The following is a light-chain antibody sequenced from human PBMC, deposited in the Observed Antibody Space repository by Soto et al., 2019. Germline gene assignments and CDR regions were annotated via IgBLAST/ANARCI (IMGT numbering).Light chain of an antibody. CDR2: AAS. V-gene: IGKV1-27*01. CDR1: QSITNY. J-gene: IGKJ3*01. Sequence: DIQMTQSPSSLSASVGDRVTITCRASQSITNYLAWYQQQPGKVPKLLMYAASTLQSGVPSRFSGSGSGTDFTLTISSLQPEDVATYYCQRYNSVPPVTFGPGTKVNL. CDR3: QRYNSVPPVT.